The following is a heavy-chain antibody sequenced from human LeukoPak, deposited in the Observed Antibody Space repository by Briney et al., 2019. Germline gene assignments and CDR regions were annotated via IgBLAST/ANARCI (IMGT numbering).Heavy chain of an antibody. D-gene: IGHD4-11*01. CDR1: GLTISSYS. J-gene: IGHJ6*03. Sequence: PGGSLRLSCAASGLTISSYSMNWVRQAPGKGLEWVSGINWSGDSTGYADSVRGRFTISRDNAKNSLYLQMNSLRAEDTSLYYCARNSNPNYYYYYMDVWGKGTTVTVSS. CDR2: INWSGDST. CDR3: ARNSNPNYYYYYMDV. V-gene: IGHV3-20*04.